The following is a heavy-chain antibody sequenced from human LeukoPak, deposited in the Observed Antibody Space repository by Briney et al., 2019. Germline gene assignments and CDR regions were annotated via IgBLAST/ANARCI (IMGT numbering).Heavy chain of an antibody. V-gene: IGHV1-2*02. CDR1: GYTFTGYY. Sequence: GASVKVSCKASGYTFTGYYMHWVRQAPGQGLEWMGWINPNSGGTNYAQKFQGRVTMTRDTSISTAYMELSRLRSDDTAVYYCARYRITMVRGNDAFDIWGQGTMVTVSS. CDR3: ARYRITMVRGNDAFDI. CDR2: INPNSGGT. D-gene: IGHD3-10*01. J-gene: IGHJ3*02.